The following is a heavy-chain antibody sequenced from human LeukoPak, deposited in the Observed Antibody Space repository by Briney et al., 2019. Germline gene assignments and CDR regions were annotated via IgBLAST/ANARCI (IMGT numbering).Heavy chain of an antibody. V-gene: IGHV4-34*01. D-gene: IGHD2-2*01. CDR1: GGSFSGYY. CDR3: ARGNRGYCSSTSCYLNYYYYGMDV. CDR2: INHSGST. J-gene: IGHJ6*02. Sequence: PSETLSLTCAVYGGSFSGYYWSWIRQPPGKGLEWIGEINHSGSTNYIPSLKSRVTISVDTSKNQFSLKLSSVTAADTAVYYCARGNRGYCSSTSCYLNYYYYGMDVWGQGTTVTVSS.